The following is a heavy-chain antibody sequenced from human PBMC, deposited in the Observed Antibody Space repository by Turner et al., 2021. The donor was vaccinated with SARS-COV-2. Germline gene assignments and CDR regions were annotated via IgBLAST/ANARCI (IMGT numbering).Heavy chain of an antibody. CDR2: FYKIGSI. Sequence: QVQLQESGPGLVRPSETLSLTCTVSGGSISSKSWSWIRQSPGRGLEWIGYFYKIGSIDYNPTLRSRVTISVDTSKNQFSLKLSSVTAADTAVYYCARHYYDSSGFYYPDYWGQGTLVTVSS. D-gene: IGHD3-22*01. V-gene: IGHV4-59*08. CDR1: GGSISSKS. J-gene: IGHJ4*02. CDR3: ARHYYDSSGFYYPDY.